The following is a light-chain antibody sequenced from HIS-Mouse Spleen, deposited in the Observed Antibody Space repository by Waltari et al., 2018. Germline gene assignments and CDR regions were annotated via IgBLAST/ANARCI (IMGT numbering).Light chain of an antibody. Sequence: EIVLTQSPGTMSLSPWERATLFCRASQSVSSNYLAWYQQKPGQAPMLLIYGASSRATGIPDRFSGSGSGTDFTLTISRLEPEDFAVYYCQQYGSSSALTFGGGTKVEIK. J-gene: IGKJ4*01. V-gene: IGKV3-20*01. CDR1: QSVSSNY. CDR2: GAS. CDR3: QQYGSSSALT.